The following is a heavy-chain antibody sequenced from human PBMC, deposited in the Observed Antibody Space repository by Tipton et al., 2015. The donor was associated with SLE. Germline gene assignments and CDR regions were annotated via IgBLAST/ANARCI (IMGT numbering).Heavy chain of an antibody. J-gene: IGHJ4*02. D-gene: IGHD3-10*01. CDR2: THYRSRWYN. CDR1: GDSVSSDSAA. Sequence: GLVKPSQTLSLTCAISGDSVSSDSAAWNWLRQSPSRGLEWLGRTHYRSRWYNDYAESVKSRITIRSDTSTNQFSLQLNSVTPEDTAVYFCARGPGELGGTRFDYWGQGTLVTVSS. V-gene: IGHV6-1*01. CDR3: ARGPGELGGTRFDY.